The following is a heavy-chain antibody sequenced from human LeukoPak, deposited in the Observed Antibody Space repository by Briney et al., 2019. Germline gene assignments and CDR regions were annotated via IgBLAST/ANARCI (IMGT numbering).Heavy chain of an antibody. D-gene: IGHD3-22*01. CDR1: GFTFNSFG. CDR3: AEDYDSSGWAAFDI. J-gene: IGHJ3*02. V-gene: IGHV3-30*18. Sequence: GGSLRLSCAASGFTFNSFGMHWVRQAPGKGLEWVAVISYDGSNKYFADSVKGRFTISRDNSKNTLYLQMNSLRAEDTAVCYCAEDYDSSGWAAFDIWGQGTTVTVSS. CDR2: ISYDGSNK.